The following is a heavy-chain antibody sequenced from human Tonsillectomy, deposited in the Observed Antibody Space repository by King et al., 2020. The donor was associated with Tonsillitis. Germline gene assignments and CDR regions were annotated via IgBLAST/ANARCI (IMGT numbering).Heavy chain of an antibody. CDR1: GFTFSTYT. Sequence: VQLVESGGGLVKPGGSLRLSCAASGFTFSTYTMNWVRQAPGRGLEWVSSISSRSSYIYYADSVKGRFTLARDNAKSSLYLQMNSLRAEDTAVYYCARAPPTIFGVVTLIDYWGQGTLVTVSS. CDR3: ARAPPTIFGVVTLIDY. J-gene: IGHJ4*02. V-gene: IGHV3-21*01. D-gene: IGHD3-3*01. CDR2: ISSRSSYI.